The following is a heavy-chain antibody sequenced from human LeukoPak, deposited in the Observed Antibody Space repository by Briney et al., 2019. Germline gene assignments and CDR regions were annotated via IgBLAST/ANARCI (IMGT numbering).Heavy chain of an antibody. CDR3: ARAYGDYSIDY. CDR1: GGSISSSSYY. V-gene: IGHV4-39*07. Sequence: SETLSLTCTVSGGSISSSSYYWGWIRQPPGKGLEWIGSIYYSGSTYYNPSLKSRVTISVDTSKDQFSLKLSSVTAADTAVYYCARAYGDYSIDYWGQGTLVTVSS. D-gene: IGHD4-17*01. J-gene: IGHJ4*02. CDR2: IYYSGST.